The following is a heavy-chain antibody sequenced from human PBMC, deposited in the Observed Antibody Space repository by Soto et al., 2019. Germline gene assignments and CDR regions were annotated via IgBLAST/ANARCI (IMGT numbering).Heavy chain of an antibody. CDR1: GYTFANYA. V-gene: IGHV1-3*01. J-gene: IGHJ6*02. D-gene: IGHD2-21*01. CDR3: ARDLSGCGLTNGHFGVDV. CDR2: INAGNGNT. Sequence: QVRLVQSGTEVKKPGASVMVSCKATGYTFANYAIHWVRQAPGQDFEWMGWINAGNGNTRNSQKFQGRVTFTRDTSATAADMEVGSLRFEDTAVYYCARDLSGCGLTNGHFGVDVWGQGTTVIVSS.